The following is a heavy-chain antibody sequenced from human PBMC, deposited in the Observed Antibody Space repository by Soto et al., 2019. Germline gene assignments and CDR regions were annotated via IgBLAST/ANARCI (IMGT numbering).Heavy chain of an antibody. CDR1: GFTFSGYS. CDR2: ISGPSIYI. V-gene: IGHV3-21*01. D-gene: IGHD2-8*01. Sequence: EVQLVESGGGLVKPGGSLRLSCVASGFTFSGYSINWVRQAPGKGLEWVSYISGPSIYIYYADSVKGRFTISRDNDKSAVYLQMNSLRAEDTSVYYCARGFRNGFNVWGQGTTGSVSS. J-gene: IGHJ6*02. CDR3: ARGFRNGFNV.